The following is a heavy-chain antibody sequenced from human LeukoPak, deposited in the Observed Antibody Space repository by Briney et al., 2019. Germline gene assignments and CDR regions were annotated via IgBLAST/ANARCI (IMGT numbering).Heavy chain of an antibody. V-gene: IGHV3-23*01. Sequence: GGSLRLSCAASGFTFSSYAMSWVRQAPGKGLEWVSGISGSGGSTYYADSVKGRFTISRDNSKNTLYVQMNSLRAEDTAVYYCAKGGIFGVVISYWGQGTLVTVSS. CDR2: ISGSGGST. CDR1: GFTFSSYA. J-gene: IGHJ4*02. CDR3: AKGGIFGVVISY. D-gene: IGHD3-3*01.